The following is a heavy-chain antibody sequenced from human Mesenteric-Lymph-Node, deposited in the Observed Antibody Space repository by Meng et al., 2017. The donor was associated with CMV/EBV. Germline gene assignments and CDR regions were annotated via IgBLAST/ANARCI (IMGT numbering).Heavy chain of an antibody. Sequence: GSLRLSCTVSGGSISSSNYYWGWIRQPPGKGLEWIGSMYYSGSSYYNPSLKSRVTISVDTSKNQFSLKLSSVTAADTAVYYCARHWVVTSDYWGQGTLVTVSS. CDR2: MYYSGSS. D-gene: IGHD4-23*01. J-gene: IGHJ4*02. V-gene: IGHV4-39*01. CDR3: ARHWVVTSDY. CDR1: GGSISSSNYY.